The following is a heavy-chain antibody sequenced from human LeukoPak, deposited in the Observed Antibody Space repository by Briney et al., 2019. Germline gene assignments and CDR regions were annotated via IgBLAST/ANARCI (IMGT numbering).Heavy chain of an antibody. Sequence: SETLSLTCAVYGGSFSGYYWSWIRQPPGKGLEWIGEINHSGSTNYNPSLKSRVTISVDTSKNQFSLKLSSVTAADTAVYYCARGHSSSWYSWWGQGTLVTVSS. CDR3: ARGHSSSWYSW. D-gene: IGHD6-13*01. V-gene: IGHV4-34*01. CDR2: INHSGST. J-gene: IGHJ4*02. CDR1: GGSFSGYY.